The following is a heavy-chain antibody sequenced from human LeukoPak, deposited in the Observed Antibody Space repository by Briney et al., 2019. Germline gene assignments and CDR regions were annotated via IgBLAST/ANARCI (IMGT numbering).Heavy chain of an antibody. CDR3: ARISSAYDYDY. J-gene: IGHJ4*02. CDR2: ISSNGGST. V-gene: IGHV3-64*01. CDR1: GFTFRSYG. Sequence: GGSLRLSCAASGFTFRSYGMDWVRQAPGKGLKYVAAISSNGGSTDYANSVKGRFTISRDNSKNTLDLQMGSLRAEDMAVYYCARISSAYDYDYWGQGTLVTVSS. D-gene: IGHD2-2*01.